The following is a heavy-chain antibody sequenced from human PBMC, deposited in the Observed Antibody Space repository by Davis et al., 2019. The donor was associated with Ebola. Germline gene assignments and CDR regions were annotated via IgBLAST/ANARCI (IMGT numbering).Heavy chain of an antibody. CDR3: ARNLYSIHVFYYYYYMDV. D-gene: IGHD4-11*01. CDR2: INAGNGNT. J-gene: IGHJ6*03. V-gene: IGHV1-3*01. Sequence: ASVKVSCKASGYTFTSYAMHWVRQAPGQRLEWMGWINAGNGNTKYSQKFQGRVTITADESTSTAYMELSSLRSEDTAVYYCARNLYSIHVFYYYYYMDVWGKGTTVTVSS. CDR1: GYTFTSYA.